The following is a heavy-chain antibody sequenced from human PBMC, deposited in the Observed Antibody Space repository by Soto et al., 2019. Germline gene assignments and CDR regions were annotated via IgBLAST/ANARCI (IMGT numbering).Heavy chain of an antibody. CDR3: ARAHYSSRSY. CDR2: INHSGST. V-gene: IGHV4-34*01. J-gene: IGHJ4*02. D-gene: IGHD6-13*01. Sequence: PSETLSLTCAVYGGSFSGYYWSWIRQPPGKGLEWIGEINHSGSTNYNPSLKSRVTISVDTSKNQFSLKLSSVTAADTAVYYCARAHYSSRSYCGQGTLVTVYS. CDR1: GGSFSGYY.